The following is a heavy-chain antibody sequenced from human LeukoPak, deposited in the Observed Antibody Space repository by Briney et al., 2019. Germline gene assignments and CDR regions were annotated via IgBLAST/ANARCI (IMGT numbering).Heavy chain of an antibody. D-gene: IGHD4-23*01. V-gene: IGHV4-59*01. CDR3: ARGLTDYGGNTD. Sequence: SETLSLTCTVSGGSISSYYWSWIRQPPGKGLEWIGYIYYSGSTNYNPSLKSRVTISVDTSKNQFSLKLSSVTAADTAVYYCARGLTDYGGNTDWGQGTLFTVSS. J-gene: IGHJ4*02. CDR2: IYYSGST. CDR1: GGSISSYY.